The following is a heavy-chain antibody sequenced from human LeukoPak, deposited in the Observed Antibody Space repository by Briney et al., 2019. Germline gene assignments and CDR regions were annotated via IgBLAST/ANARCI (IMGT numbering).Heavy chain of an antibody. Sequence: PGGSLRLSCAASGFTFSDYYMSWIRQAPGKGLEWVSYISSSGSIIYYADSVKGRFIISRDNAKNSLYLQMNSLRAEDTAVYFCARVGYDSSGRFDYWGQGTLVTVSS. D-gene: IGHD3-22*01. V-gene: IGHV3-11*04. CDR1: GFTFSDYY. CDR3: ARVGYDSSGRFDY. J-gene: IGHJ4*02. CDR2: ISSSGSII.